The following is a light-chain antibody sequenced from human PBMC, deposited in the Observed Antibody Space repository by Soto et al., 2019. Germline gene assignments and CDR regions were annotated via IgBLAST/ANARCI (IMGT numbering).Light chain of an antibody. CDR3: SSHTTNNTLV. CDR1: SSDVGGFNS. Sequence: QSALTQPASVSGSPGQSITVSCSGTSSDVGGFNSVSWYQQHAGKAPKLLIYDVSIRPLGVAYRFSGSKSGNTASLTISGLQAEDEADYYCSSHTTNNTLVFGTGTKLTVL. V-gene: IGLV2-14*01. J-gene: IGLJ1*01. CDR2: DVS.